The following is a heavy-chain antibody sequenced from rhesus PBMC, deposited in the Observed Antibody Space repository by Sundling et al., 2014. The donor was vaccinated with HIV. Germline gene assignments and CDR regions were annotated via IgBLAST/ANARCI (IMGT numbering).Heavy chain of an antibody. CDR1: GGSISDNHY. D-gene: IGHD4-29*01. Sequence: QVQLQESGPGLVKPSETLSLTCAVSGGSISDNHYWNWIRQPPGKGLEWIGNIYGKTPNTYYNPSLKSRVTISRDTSKNQFSLNLSSVTAADMAVFYCTRRRGSSYGMDSWGQGVLVTVSS. CDR2: IYGKTPNT. V-gene: IGHV4S9*01. J-gene: IGHJ4*01. CDR3: TRRRGSSYGMDS.